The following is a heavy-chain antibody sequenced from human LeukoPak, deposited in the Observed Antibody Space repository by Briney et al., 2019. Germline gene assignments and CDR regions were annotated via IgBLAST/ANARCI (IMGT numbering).Heavy chain of an antibody. J-gene: IGHJ3*02. D-gene: IGHD3-22*01. CDR1: GYTFTGYY. Sequence: ASVKVSCKASGYTFTGYYMHWVRQAPGQGLEWMGRINPNSGGTNYAQKFQGRVTMTRDTSISTAYMELSRLRSDDTAVYYCARDKARSYYDSSGYYPPLDALDIWGQGTMVTVSS. CDR2: INPNSGGT. CDR3: ARDKARSYYDSSGYYPPLDALDI. V-gene: IGHV1-2*06.